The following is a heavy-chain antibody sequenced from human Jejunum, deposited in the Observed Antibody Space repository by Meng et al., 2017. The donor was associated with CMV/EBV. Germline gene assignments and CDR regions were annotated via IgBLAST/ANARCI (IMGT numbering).Heavy chain of an antibody. CDR1: GGANSKNRLY. J-gene: IGHJ5*02. CDR2: VYYTGSN. CDR3: APYYSGSGTYPSDP. Sequence: GGANSKNRLYGAWNRQAPGKGLEWIGNVYYTGSNFYSPSLMSRVTISIDTSKNQFSLKLSSVNAADTAVYYCAPYYSGSGTYPSDPWGQGTLVTVSS. D-gene: IGHD3-10*01. V-gene: IGHV4-39*07.